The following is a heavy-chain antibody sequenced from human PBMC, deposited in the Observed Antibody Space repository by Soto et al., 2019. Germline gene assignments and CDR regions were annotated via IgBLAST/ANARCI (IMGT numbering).Heavy chain of an antibody. J-gene: IGHJ5*02. CDR2: IYHSGST. V-gene: IGHV4-4*02. CDR3: ARDPINVPGFDP. Sequence: SETLSPPFGGSSGSLSRSNWWGWGRQPPGKVLEWIGEIYHSGSTNYHPSLKSRVTISVYKSKNQFSLKLSSVTAADTAVYYCARDPINVPGFDPWGQGTLVTVSS. D-gene: IGHD5-12*01. CDR1: SGSLSRSNW.